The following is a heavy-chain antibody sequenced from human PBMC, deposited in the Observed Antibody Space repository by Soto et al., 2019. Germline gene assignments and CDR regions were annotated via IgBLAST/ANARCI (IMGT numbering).Heavy chain of an antibody. V-gene: IGHV3-23*01. J-gene: IGHJ6*03. Sequence: GGSLRLSCAASGFPFSSHAMTWLRQAPGKGLEWVSTITDIGDSTFYADSVKGRFSISRDNSKNTLYLQMNSLRAEDTAVYFCAKYGHGKMWYYYLDVWCKGPAGTVS. CDR3: AKYGHGKMWYYYLDV. CDR2: ITDIGDST. CDR1: GFPFSSHA. D-gene: IGHD2-15*01.